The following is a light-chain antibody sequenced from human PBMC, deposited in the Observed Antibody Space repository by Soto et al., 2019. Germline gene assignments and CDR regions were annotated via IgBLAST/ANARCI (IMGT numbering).Light chain of an antibody. CDR3: QQYDSSPRT. Sequence: VFPQSPRTLTLYPGERATLSCRASQSFTSRSLAWYQQKPGLAPRLLISGTSNRAAGIPDRFSGSGSGTDFTLTISRLEPEDFAVYYCQQYDSSPRTFGQRTKVDNK. CDR1: QSFTSRS. CDR2: GTS. V-gene: IGKV3-20*01. J-gene: IGKJ1*01.